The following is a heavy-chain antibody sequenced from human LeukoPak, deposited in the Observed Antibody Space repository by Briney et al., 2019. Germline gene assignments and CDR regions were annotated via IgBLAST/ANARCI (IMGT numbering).Heavy chain of an antibody. J-gene: IGHJ5*02. CDR2: VNCDNENT. Sequence: ASVKVSCKTSGYTFTSFDINWVRHTTGHGPEWMGWVNCDNENTGYARKFQGRVAITRDTSTSTVYLELNNLSSDDTAMYYCTRGPFLNGNAYNWFDPWGQGTLVTVSS. V-gene: IGHV1-8*03. CDR1: GYTFTSFD. D-gene: IGHD1-20*01. CDR3: TRGPFLNGNAYNWFDP.